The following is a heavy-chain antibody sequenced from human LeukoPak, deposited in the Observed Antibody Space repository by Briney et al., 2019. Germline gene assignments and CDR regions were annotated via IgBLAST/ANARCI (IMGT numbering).Heavy chain of an antibody. J-gene: IGHJ4*02. CDR1: GYSFTNYG. CDR3: VRQDPPTATLDY. V-gene: IGHV1-18*01. D-gene: IGHD2-15*01. CDR2: ISAYYGNT. Sequence: ASVKVSCKASGYSFTNYGFNWVRQAPGQGLEWMGWISAYYGNTNYAQKLQGRVTMTADTSTSTAYMELRSLRSDDTALYYCVRQDPPTATLDYWGQGTLVTVSS.